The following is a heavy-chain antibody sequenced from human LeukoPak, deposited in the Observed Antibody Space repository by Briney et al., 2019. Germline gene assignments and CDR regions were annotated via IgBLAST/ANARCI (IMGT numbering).Heavy chain of an antibody. CDR3: ARAPERYCSSTSCYMFGRYFDY. CDR1: GFTFSSYS. D-gene: IGHD2-2*02. Sequence: GGSLRLSCAASGFTFSSYSMNWVRQAPGKGLEWVSSISSSSSYIYYADSVKGRFTISRDNAKNSLYLQMNSLRAEDTAVYYCARAPERYCSSTSCYMFGRYFDYWGQGTLVTVSS. V-gene: IGHV3-21*01. CDR2: ISSSSSYI. J-gene: IGHJ4*02.